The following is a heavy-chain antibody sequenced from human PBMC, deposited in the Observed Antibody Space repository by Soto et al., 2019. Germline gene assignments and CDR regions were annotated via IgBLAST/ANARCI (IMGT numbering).Heavy chain of an antibody. D-gene: IGHD2-21*02. V-gene: IGHV4-59*01. CDR3: ARVPPYCGGDCYSFAFDI. CDR1: GSSISSYY. CDR2: IYYSGST. Sequence: QVQLQESGPGLVKPSETLSLTCTVSGSSISSYYWSWIRQPPGKGLEWIGYIYYSGSTNYNPSLKSRVTISVDTSKNQFSLKLSSVTAADTAVYYCARVPPYCGGDCYSFAFDIWGQGTMVTVSS. J-gene: IGHJ3*02.